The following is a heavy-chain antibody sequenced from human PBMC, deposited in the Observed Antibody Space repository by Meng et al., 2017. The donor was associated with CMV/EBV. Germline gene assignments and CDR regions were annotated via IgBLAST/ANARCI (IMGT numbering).Heavy chain of an antibody. D-gene: IGHD4/OR15-4a*01. CDR1: GFTFNSYA. Sequence: GESLKISCAASGFTFNSYAMSWVRQAPGKGLEWVSAISGSGGSTYYADSVKGRFTISRDNSKNTLYLQMNSLRAEDTAVYYCAKDPISNLPYYFDYWGQGTLVTVSS. CDR3: AKDPISNLPYYFDY. J-gene: IGHJ4*02. CDR2: ISGSGGST. V-gene: IGHV3-23*01.